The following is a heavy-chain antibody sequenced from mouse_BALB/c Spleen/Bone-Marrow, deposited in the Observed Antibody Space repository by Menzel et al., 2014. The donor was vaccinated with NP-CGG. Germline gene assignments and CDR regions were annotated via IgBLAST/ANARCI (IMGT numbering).Heavy chain of an antibody. CDR2: IWAGGST. CDR3: ARPTPRYFAMDY. CDR1: GFSLTSYG. V-gene: IGHV2-9*02. J-gene: IGHJ4*01. D-gene: IGHD6-1*01. Sequence: VKLVESGPGLVALSQSLSITCTVSGFSLTSYGVHWVRQPPGKGLEWLGVIWAGGSTNYNSALMSRLSISKDNSKSQVFLKMNSLQTDDTAMYYCARPTPRYFAMDYWGQGTSVTVSS.